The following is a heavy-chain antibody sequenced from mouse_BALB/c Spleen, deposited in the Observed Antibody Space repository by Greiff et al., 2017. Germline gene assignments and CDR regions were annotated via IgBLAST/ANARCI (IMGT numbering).Heavy chain of an antibody. CDR1: GFTFSDYY. D-gene: IGHD2-1*01. CDR3: ARAAGNYAWFAY. Sequence: EVKLMESGGGLVKPGGSLKLSCAASGFTFSDYYMYWVRQTPEKRLEWVATISDGGSYTYYPDSVKGRFTISRDNAKNNLYLQMSSLKSEDTAMYYCARAAGNYAWFAYWGQGTLVTVSA. CDR2: ISDGGSYT. V-gene: IGHV5-4*02. J-gene: IGHJ3*01.